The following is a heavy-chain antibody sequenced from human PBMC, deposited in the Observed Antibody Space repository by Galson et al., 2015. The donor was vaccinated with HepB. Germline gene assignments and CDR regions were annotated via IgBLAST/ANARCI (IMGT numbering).Heavy chain of an antibody. V-gene: IGHV1-46*01. CDR3: ARDESSSIAAAGTFSEGGIDY. D-gene: IGHD6-13*01. CDR2: INPSGGST. CDR1: GYTFTSYY. J-gene: IGHJ4*02. Sequence: SVKVSCKASGYTFTSYYMHWVRQAPGQGLEWMGIINPSGGSTSYAQKFQGRVTMTRDTSTSTVYMELSSLRSEDTAVYYCARDESSSIAAAGTFSEGGIDYWGQGTLVTVSS.